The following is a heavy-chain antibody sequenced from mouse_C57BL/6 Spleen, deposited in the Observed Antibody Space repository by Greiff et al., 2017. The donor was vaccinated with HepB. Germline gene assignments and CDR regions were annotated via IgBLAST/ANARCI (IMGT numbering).Heavy chain of an antibody. V-gene: IGHV3-6*01. CDR1: GYSITSGYY. CDR2: ISYDGSN. CDR3: ARERDYYGSSSYAMDY. D-gene: IGHD1-1*01. Sequence: EVQLVESGPGLVKPSQSLSLTCSVTGYSITSGYYWNWIRQFPGNKLEWMGYISYDGSNNYNPSLKNRISITRDTSKNQFFLKLNSVTTKDTATYYCARERDYYGSSSYAMDYWGQGTSVTVSS. J-gene: IGHJ4*01.